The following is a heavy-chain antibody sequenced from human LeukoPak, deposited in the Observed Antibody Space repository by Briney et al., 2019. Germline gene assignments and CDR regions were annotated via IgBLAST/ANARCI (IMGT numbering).Heavy chain of an antibody. CDR2: IYSGGST. J-gene: IGHJ6*03. V-gene: IGHV3-53*01. D-gene: IGHD6-19*01. Sequence: GGSLRLSCAASGFTVSSNYMSWVRQAPGKGLEWLSVIYSGGSTYYLDSVKGRFTISRDNSMNTLYLQMNSLRVEDTAVYYCARWRSIAVVKGADYYYMDVWGKGTTVTVSS. CDR3: ARWRSIAVVKGADYYYMDV. CDR1: GFTVSSNY.